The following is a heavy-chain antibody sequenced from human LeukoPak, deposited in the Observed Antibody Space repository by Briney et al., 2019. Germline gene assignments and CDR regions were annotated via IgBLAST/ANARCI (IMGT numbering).Heavy chain of an antibody. CDR3: ARDLRWELLRHYYYGMDV. CDR2: IWYDGSNK. V-gene: IGHV3-33*08. Sequence: GGSLRLSCAASGFTFSSYAMHWVRQAPGKGLEWVAVIWYDGSNKYYADSVKGRFTISRDNSKNTLYLQMNSLRAEDTAVYYCARDLRWELLRHYYYGMDVWGQGTTVTVSS. CDR1: GFTFSSYA. D-gene: IGHD1-26*01. J-gene: IGHJ6*02.